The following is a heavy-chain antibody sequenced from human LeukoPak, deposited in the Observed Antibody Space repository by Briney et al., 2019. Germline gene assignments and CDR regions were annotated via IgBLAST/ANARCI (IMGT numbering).Heavy chain of an antibody. CDR2: ISGSGGST. V-gene: IGHV3-23*01. J-gene: IGHJ3*02. CDR1: GFTLSSYS. Sequence: GFLRLSRAASGFTLSSYSLSWVRQAPRKGLEWVSAISGSGGSTYYADSVKGRFTISRDNSKNTLYLQMNSLRAEDTAVYYCAKCPTRAFDIWGQGTMVTVSS. CDR3: AKCPTRAFDI.